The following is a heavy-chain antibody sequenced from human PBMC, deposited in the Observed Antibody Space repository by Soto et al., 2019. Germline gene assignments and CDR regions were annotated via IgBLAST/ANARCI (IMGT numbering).Heavy chain of an antibody. J-gene: IGHJ4*02. D-gene: IGHD3-10*02. CDR2: ITCDGSGT. CDR1: GFTFSGYW. Sequence: PGGSLRLSCAASGFTFSGYWMHWVRQAPGKGLEWVSRITCDGSGTAYADSVKGRFSISRDNAKNTVYLQMDSLRVEDPAVVYCRRNAIFVRGVPDEYWGQGTPVTVSS. V-gene: IGHV3-74*03. CDR3: RRNAIFVRGVPDEY.